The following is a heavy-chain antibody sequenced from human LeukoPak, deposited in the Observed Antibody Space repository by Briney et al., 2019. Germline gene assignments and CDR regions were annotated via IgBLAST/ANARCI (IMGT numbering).Heavy chain of an antibody. Sequence: GASVKVSCKVSGYTLTELSMHWVRQAPGKGLEWMGGFDPEDGETIYAQNFQGRVTVTRDTSTTIVHMELRGLRSEDTAVYYCARDQEGFDYWGQGTVVTVSS. CDR1: GYTLTELS. CDR3: ARDQEGFDY. CDR2: FDPEDGET. J-gene: IGHJ4*02. V-gene: IGHV1-24*01.